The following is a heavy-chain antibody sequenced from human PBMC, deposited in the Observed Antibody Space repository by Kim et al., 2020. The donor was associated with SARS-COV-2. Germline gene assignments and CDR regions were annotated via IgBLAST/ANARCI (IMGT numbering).Heavy chain of an antibody. CDR1: GYTFTTYT. J-gene: IGHJ2*01. Sequence: ASVKVSCKASGYTFTTYTMHWVRQAPGQRLEWMGWINAGNGNTKYSEKFQGRVTITRDTSASTAFMELSSLTSEDTSVYYCARDHGPSGSHSSKWYFDLWGRGTLVTVYS. CDR2: INAGNGNT. D-gene: IGHD1-26*01. CDR3: ARDHGPSGSHSSKWYFDL. V-gene: IGHV1-3*01.